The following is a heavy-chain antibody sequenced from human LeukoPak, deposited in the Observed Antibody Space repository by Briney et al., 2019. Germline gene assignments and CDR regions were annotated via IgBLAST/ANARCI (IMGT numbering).Heavy chain of an antibody. J-gene: IGHJ4*02. D-gene: IGHD3-10*01. Sequence: SGPTLVQPTQTLTLTCTFSGLSLTSTEVGVGWIRQPPGKALEWLALIYWDDDKRYIPPLKSRLTITKDTSKNQVVLTMTNMDPVDTATYYCTHRAGGPSRPHFHYWGQGILVTVSS. CDR1: GLSLTSTEVG. V-gene: IGHV2-5*02. CDR2: IYWDDDK. CDR3: THRAGGPSRPHFHY.